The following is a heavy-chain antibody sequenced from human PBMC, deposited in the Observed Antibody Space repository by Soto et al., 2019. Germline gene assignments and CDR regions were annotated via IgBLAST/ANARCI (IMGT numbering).Heavy chain of an antibody. D-gene: IGHD3-3*01. J-gene: IGHJ5*02. Sequence: GGSLRLSCAASGFTSRRYAMSWVRQAPGKGLEWVSAISGSGGNTYYADSVKGRFTISRDNYKNTLYLQMNSLRAEDTAVYYCAKVSGHITIFGVVIDPNNWFDPWGQGTLVTVSS. CDR3: AKVSGHITIFGVVIDPNNWFDP. CDR2: ISGSGGNT. CDR1: GFTSRRYA. V-gene: IGHV3-23*01.